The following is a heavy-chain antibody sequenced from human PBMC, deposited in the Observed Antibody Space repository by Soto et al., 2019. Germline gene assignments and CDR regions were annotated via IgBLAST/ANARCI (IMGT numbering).Heavy chain of an antibody. V-gene: IGHV5-10-1*01. J-gene: IGHJ6*02. Sequence: GESLKISCKGSGYSFTSYWISWVRQMPGKGLEWMGRIDPSDSYTNYSPSFQGHVTISADKSISTAYLQWSSLKASDTAMYYCARLDCSSTSCYMYYYYYGMDVWGQGTTVTVS. D-gene: IGHD2-2*02. CDR1: GYSFTSYW. CDR2: IDPSDSYT. CDR3: ARLDCSSTSCYMYYYYYGMDV.